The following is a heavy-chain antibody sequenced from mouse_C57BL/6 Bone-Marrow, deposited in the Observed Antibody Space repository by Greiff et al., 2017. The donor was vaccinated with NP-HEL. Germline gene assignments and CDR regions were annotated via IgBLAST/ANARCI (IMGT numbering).Heavy chain of an antibody. J-gene: IGHJ1*03. CDR2: IDPSDSYT. CDR1: GYTFTSYW. CDR3: ARGRYFDV. Sequence: QVQLQQPGAELVKPGASVKLSCKASGYTFTSYWMQWVKQRPGQGLEWIGEIDPSDSYTNYNQKFKGKATLTVDTSSITAYMQLSSLTSEDSAVYYCARGRYFDVWGTGTTVTVSS. V-gene: IGHV1-50*01.